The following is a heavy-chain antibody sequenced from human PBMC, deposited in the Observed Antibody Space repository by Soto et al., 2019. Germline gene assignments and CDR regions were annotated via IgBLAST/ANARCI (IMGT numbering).Heavy chain of an antibody. D-gene: IGHD2-2*01. Sequence: PGGSLRLSCAASGFTFSSYAMSWVRQDPGKGLEWVSAISGSGGSTYYADSVKGRFTISRDNSKNTLYLQMNSLRAEDTAVYYSANMPNIRMLTGPDPFAYRRQGSLVTVSS. CDR3: ANMPNIRMLTGPDPFAY. V-gene: IGHV3-23*01. CDR1: GFTFSSYA. J-gene: IGHJ4*02. CDR2: ISGSGGST.